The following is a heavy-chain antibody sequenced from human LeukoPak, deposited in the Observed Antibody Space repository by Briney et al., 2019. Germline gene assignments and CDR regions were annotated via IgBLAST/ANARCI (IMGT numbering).Heavy chain of an antibody. CDR3: ARGRHDFWSGYSLLDTDYYGMDV. D-gene: IGHD3-3*01. CDR1: GYTFTSYG. V-gene: IGHV1-18*01. J-gene: IGHJ6*02. Sequence: ASVKVSCKASGYTFTSYGISWVRQAPGQGLEWMGWISAYNGNTNYAQKLQGRVTMTTDTSTSTAYMELRSLRSDDTAVYYCARGRHDFWSGYSLLDTDYYGMDVWGQGTTVTVSS. CDR2: ISAYNGNT.